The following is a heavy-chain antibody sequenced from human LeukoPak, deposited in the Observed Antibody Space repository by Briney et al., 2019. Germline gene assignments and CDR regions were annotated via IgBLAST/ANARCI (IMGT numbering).Heavy chain of an antibody. CDR1: GGTFSSYA. J-gene: IGHJ6*02. V-gene: IGHV1-69*04. CDR3: ARESPRGYYGMDV. Sequence: ASVKVSCKASGGTFSSYAISWVRQAPGQGLEWMGRIIPILGIANYAQKFQGRVTITADKSTSTAYMELSSLRSEDTAVYYCARESPRGYYGMDVWGQGTTVTVSS. CDR2: IIPILGIA. D-gene: IGHD1-26*01.